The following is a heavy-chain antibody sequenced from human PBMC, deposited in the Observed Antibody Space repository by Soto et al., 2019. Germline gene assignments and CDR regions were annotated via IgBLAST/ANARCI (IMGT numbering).Heavy chain of an antibody. CDR2: IIPIFGTA. Sequence: SVKVSCKASGGTFSSYSISWVLQAPGQGLEWMGGIIPIFGTANYAQKFQGRVTITADESTSTAYMELSSLRSEDTAVYYCASWYYYDSSGYNNWFDPWGQGTLVTVSS. CDR1: GGTFSSYS. D-gene: IGHD3-22*01. J-gene: IGHJ5*02. CDR3: ASWYYYDSSGYNNWFDP. V-gene: IGHV1-69*13.